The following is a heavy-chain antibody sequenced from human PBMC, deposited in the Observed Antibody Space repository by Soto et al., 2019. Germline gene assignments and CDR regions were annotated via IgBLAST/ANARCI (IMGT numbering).Heavy chain of an antibody. D-gene: IGHD4-17*01. V-gene: IGHV1-69*05. J-gene: IGHJ3*02. CDR1: GGTFSSYA. CDR3: AREEGLRIPAFDAFDI. CDR2: IIPIFGTA. Sequence: QVQLVQSGAEVKKPGSSVKVSCKASGGTFSSYAISWVRQAPGQGLEWMGGIIPIFGTANYAQKFQGRVTITPAERTTXAYMELSSLRSEDTAVYYCAREEGLRIPAFDAFDIWGQGTMVTVSS.